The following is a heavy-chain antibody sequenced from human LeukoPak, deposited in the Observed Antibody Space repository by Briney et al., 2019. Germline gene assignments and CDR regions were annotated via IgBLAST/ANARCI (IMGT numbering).Heavy chain of an antibody. CDR1: GCAVRSYA. CDR2: ISCSGGST. V-gene: IGHV3-23*01. CDR3: AETAPVLSPIDY. D-gene: IGHD2/OR15-2a*01. J-gene: IGHJ4*02. Sequence: GRSLRLSCAASGCAVRSYAMGCVRQRHRKRKEWVSAISCSGGSTYYGDSVKGRVIICRDNSKNTPCLQVNSRRGEEPSVYISAETAPVLSPIDYWGQGTLVTVSS.